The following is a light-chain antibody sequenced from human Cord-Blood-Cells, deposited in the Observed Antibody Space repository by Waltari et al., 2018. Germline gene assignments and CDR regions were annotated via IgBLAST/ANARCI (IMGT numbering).Light chain of an antibody. CDR2: EGS. J-gene: IGLJ3*02. Sequence: QSALTQPASVSGSPGQSITISCPGTSSDVGGYNLFSWYQQHPGKAPKLMIYEGSKRPSGVSNRFSGSKSGNTASLTISGLQAEDEADYYCCSYAGSSTWVFGGGTKLTVL. CDR3: CSYAGSSTWV. CDR1: SSDVGGYNL. V-gene: IGLV2-23*01.